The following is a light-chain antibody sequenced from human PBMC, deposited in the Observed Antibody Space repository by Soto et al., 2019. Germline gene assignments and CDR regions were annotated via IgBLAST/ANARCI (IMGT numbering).Light chain of an antibody. Sequence: VMTQSPDSLAVSLGGRATIDCKSSQSVFYSANNMSYLAWYQQNPGQRPKLLIYWASVLESGVPDRFSGSGSGTHFALTISSLHPEDAALYFCHQYYASPWTFGPGTTVEIK. J-gene: IGKJ1*01. CDR2: WAS. CDR1: QSVFYSANNMSY. V-gene: IGKV4-1*01. CDR3: HQYYASPWT.